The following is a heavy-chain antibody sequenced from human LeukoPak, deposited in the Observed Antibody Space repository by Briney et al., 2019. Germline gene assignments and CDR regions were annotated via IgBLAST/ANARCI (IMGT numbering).Heavy chain of an antibody. CDR3: ARDCSGNSCYSY. Sequence: SETLSLTCTVSGGSISTYYWSWIRQPAGKGLEWIGRIYSSGSTDYNPSLKSRVTMSVDKSKKQFSLKLSSVTAADTAVYYCARDCSGNSCYSYWGQGTLVTVFS. J-gene: IGHJ4*02. V-gene: IGHV4-4*07. CDR2: IYSSGST. CDR1: GGSISTYY. D-gene: IGHD2-15*01.